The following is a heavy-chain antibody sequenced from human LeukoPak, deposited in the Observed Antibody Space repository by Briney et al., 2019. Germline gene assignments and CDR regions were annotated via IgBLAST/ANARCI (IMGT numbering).Heavy chain of an antibody. D-gene: IGHD6-13*01. CDR1: GYTFTSYG. Sequence: ASVKVSCKASGYTFTSYGISWVRQAPGQGLEWMGWISAYNGNTNYAQKLQGRVTMTTDTSTSTAYMELRSLRSDDTAVYYCARESSSWNLYYFDYWGQGTLVTVSS. CDR2: ISAYNGNT. V-gene: IGHV1-18*01. CDR3: ARESSSWNLYYFDY. J-gene: IGHJ4*02.